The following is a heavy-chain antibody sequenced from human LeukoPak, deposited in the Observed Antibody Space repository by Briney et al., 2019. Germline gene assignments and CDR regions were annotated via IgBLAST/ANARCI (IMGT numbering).Heavy chain of an antibody. CDR2: IYSGGST. V-gene: IGHV3-66*01. J-gene: IGHJ4*02. CDR1: GFTVSSNY. D-gene: IGHD3-22*01. Sequence: GGSLRLSCAASGFTVSSNYMSWVRQAPGKGLEWVSVIYSGGSTYYADSVKGRFTISRDNSKNTLYLQMNSLRAEDTAVYYCARDRRHYYYDSSGSQDWGQGTLVTVSS. CDR3: ARDRRHYYYDSSGSQD.